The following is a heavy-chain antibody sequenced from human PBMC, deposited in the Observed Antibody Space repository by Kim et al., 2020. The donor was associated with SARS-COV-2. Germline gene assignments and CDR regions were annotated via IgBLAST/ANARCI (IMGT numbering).Heavy chain of an antibody. V-gene: IGHV4-39*01. CDR3: ARHSPTYYYDSSGFDDF. CDR2: IYYSGST. CDR1: GGSISSSSYY. J-gene: IGHJ4*02. Sequence: SETLSLTCTVSGGSISSSSYYWGWIRQPPGKGLEWIGSIYYSGSTYYNPSLQSRVTISVDTSKNQLTLRLSSVTAADTAGYYCARHSPTYYYDSSGFDDFWGERTLVTLSS. D-gene: IGHD3-22*01.